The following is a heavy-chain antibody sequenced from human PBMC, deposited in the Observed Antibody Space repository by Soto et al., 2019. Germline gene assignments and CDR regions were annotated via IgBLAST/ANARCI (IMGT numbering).Heavy chain of an antibody. Sequence: GASVKVSCKASGYTFTSHGISWVRQAPGQGLEWMGWISAYNGNTNYAQKLQGRVTMTTDTSTSTAYMELRSLRSDDTAVYYCARALKLLLWFGELLPLDYWGQGTLVTVSS. V-gene: IGHV1-18*01. CDR1: GYTFTSHG. D-gene: IGHD3-10*01. J-gene: IGHJ4*02. CDR2: ISAYNGNT. CDR3: ARALKLLLWFGELLPLDY.